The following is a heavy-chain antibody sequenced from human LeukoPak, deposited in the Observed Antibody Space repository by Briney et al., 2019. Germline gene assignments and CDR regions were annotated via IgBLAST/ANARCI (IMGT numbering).Heavy chain of an antibody. V-gene: IGHV1-69*13. D-gene: IGHD3-3*01. Sequence: SVKVSCKASGGTFSSYAISWVRQAPGQGLEWMGGIIPIFGTANYAQKFQGRVTITADESTSTAYMELSSLRSEDTAVYYCARDRNLHDFWTITYYYRAGMDVWGQGTTVTVSS. J-gene: IGHJ6*02. CDR2: IIPIFGTA. CDR3: ARDRNLHDFWTITYYYRAGMDV. CDR1: GGTFSSYA.